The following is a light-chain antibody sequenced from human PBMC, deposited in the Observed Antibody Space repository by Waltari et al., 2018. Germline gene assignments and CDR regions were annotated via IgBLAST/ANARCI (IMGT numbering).Light chain of an antibody. V-gene: IGKV3-11*01. J-gene: IGKJ2*01. CDR3: HQRNNWPFT. CDR1: QSVSSK. CDR2: DAS. Sequence: EIVLTQSPATLSLSPGERATLSCSASQSVSSKLARYQQKPGQAPSPLMYDASNRATGIPARFSGSGSGTDFTLTISSLEPEDFAVYYCHQRNNWPFTFGQGTKLEIK.